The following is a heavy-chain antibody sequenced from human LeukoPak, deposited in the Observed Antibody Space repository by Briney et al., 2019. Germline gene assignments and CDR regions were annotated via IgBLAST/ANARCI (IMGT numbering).Heavy chain of an antibody. D-gene: IGHD3-3*01. CDR1: GFTFSNYW. CDR3: VSGSLQSGYNFDY. Sequence: GGSLRLSCAASGFTFSNYWMHWIRQVPGKGLVWVSHIKYDGSATNYADSVKGRFTISRDNAKSTLYLQMNSLRAEDTAVYYCVSGSLQSGYNFDYWGQGALVTVSS. V-gene: IGHV3-74*01. CDR2: IKYDGSAT. J-gene: IGHJ4*02.